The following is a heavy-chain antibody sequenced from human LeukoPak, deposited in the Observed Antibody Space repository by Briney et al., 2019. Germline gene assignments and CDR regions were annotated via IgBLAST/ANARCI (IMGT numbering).Heavy chain of an antibody. CDR1: GFTLSNYW. CDR2: LRPDGSTT. Sequence: GGSLRLSCAASGFTLSNYWMHWVRQAPGKGLVWVSRLRPDGSTTSYADSVKGRFTISRDNAKNTLYLQMDSLRAEDTAVYYCEGYHYDSSGYSGPSDIWGQGTMVTVSS. CDR3: EGYHYDSSGYSGPSDI. D-gene: IGHD3-22*01. V-gene: IGHV3-74*01. J-gene: IGHJ3*02.